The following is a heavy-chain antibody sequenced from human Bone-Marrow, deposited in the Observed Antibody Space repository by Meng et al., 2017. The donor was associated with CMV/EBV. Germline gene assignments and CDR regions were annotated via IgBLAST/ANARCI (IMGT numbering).Heavy chain of an antibody. CDR1: GLTFSSYS. CDR2: ISSSSSYI. J-gene: IGHJ6*02. D-gene: IGHD3-16*01. CDR3: ARDLSVLGPRYYYGMDV. V-gene: IGHV3-21*01. Sequence: GESLKISCAASGLTFSSYSMNWVRQAPGKGLEWVSSISSSSSYIYYADSVKGRFTISRDNAKNSLYLQMNSLRAEDTAVYYCARDLSVLGPRYYYGMDVWGQGTTVTVSS.